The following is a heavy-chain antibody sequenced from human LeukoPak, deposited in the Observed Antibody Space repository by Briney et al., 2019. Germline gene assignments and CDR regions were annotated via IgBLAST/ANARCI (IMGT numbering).Heavy chain of an antibody. CDR1: GYTFTSYY. Sequence: ASVKVSCKASGYTFTSYYMHWVRQAPGQGLEWMGIINPSGGSTSYAQKFQGRVTMTRDMSTSTVYMELSSLRSEDTAVYYCARDWMWDYYDSSGYSFDPWGQGTLVTVSS. D-gene: IGHD3-22*01. J-gene: IGHJ5*02. V-gene: IGHV1-46*01. CDR3: ARDWMWDYYDSSGYSFDP. CDR2: INPSGGST.